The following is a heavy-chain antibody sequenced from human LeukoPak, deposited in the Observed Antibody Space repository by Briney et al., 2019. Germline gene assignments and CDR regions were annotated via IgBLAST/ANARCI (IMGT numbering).Heavy chain of an antibody. D-gene: IGHD4-23*01. Sequence: ASVKVSCMASGYTFTNYYLHWVRQAPGKGLEWMGIINPSGGSTSYAQKFQDGVTMSRYTSTSTVYMELSSLRSEDTAVYYCARATWYGGNPSGAFDIWGQGTMVTVSS. J-gene: IGHJ3*02. V-gene: IGHV1-46*01. CDR2: INPSGGST. CDR1: GYTFTNYY. CDR3: ARATWYGGNPSGAFDI.